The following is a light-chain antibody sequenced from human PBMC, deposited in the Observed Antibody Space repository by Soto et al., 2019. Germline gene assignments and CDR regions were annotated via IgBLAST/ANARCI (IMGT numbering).Light chain of an antibody. CDR3: QQRSNWPLT. J-gene: IGKJ4*01. CDR1: QSVRSN. Sequence: EIVLTQSPATLSLSPGERATLSCRASQSVRSNLAWYQQKPGQAPRLLIFDAYNRATGIPGRFSGSGSGTDFTLTISSLEPEDFAVYYCQQRSNWPLTFGGGTKVDIK. CDR2: DAY. V-gene: IGKV3-11*01.